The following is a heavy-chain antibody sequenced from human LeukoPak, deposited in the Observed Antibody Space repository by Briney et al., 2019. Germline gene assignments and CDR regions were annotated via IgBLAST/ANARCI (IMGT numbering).Heavy chain of an antibody. CDR2: ISNTGDVT. Sequence: GGSLRLSCAASGFTFGDYYMTWIRQAPGKGLEWVSYISNTGDVTKYAHSVKGRFTISRDNAKNSLYLELNALRVEDTASYFCEKGVLGGGLAHWGQGSLVTVSS. V-gene: IGHV3-11*01. CDR1: GFTFGDYY. J-gene: IGHJ4*02. CDR3: EKGVLGGGLAH. D-gene: IGHD3-3*02.